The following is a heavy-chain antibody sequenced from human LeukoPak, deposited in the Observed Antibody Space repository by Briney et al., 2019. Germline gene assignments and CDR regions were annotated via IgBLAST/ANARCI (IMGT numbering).Heavy chain of an antibody. V-gene: IGHV1-69*05. D-gene: IGHD1-7*01. CDR3: ARARQGGTTYGFFYFDD. J-gene: IGHJ4*02. Sequence: SVKVSCKASGGTFSSYAISWVRQAPGQGLEWMGGIIPIFGTANYAQKFQGRVTITTDESTSTAYMELSSLRSEDTAVYYCARARQGGTTYGFFYFDDWGQGTLVTVSS. CDR1: GGTFSSYA. CDR2: IIPIFGTA.